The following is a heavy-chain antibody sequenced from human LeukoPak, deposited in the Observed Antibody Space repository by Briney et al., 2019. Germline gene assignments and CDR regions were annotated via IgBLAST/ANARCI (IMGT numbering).Heavy chain of an antibody. CDR1: GFTLSTYI. D-gene: IGHD3-22*01. J-gene: IGHJ3*01. V-gene: IGHV3-53*01. CDR3: ARLGGPYYYDSSGS. Sequence: GGSLRLSCAASGFTLSTYIMNWVRQAPGKGLEWVSVIYSGGSTYYADSVKGRFTISRDNSKNTLYLQMNSLRAEDTAVYYCARLGGPYYYDSSGSWGQGTMVTVSS. CDR2: IYSGGST.